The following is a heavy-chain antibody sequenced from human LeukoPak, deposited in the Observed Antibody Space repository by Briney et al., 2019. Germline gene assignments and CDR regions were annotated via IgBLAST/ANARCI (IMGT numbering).Heavy chain of an antibody. CDR2: INYSGEYT. CDR3: AKEYARRVVFYTFEI. D-gene: IGHD2-8*01. V-gene: IGHV3-23*01. J-gene: IGHJ3*02. Sequence: GGSLRLSCSASGFTFSNYAMTWVRQAPGKGLEWVSSINYSGEYTYYADSVEGRFTISRDNSKNTLYPQMNSLRAEDTAVYYCAKEYARRVVFYTFEIWGQGSVVTVSS. CDR1: GFTFSNYA.